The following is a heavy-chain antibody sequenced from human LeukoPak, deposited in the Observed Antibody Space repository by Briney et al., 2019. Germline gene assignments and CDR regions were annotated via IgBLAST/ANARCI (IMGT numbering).Heavy chain of an antibody. CDR2: INQSGSEK. CDR1: GFTFSSYW. J-gene: IGHJ5*02. Sequence: PGGSLRLSCAASGFTFSSYWMSWVRQAPGTGLEWVATINQSGSEKYYADSVKGRFTISRDNAKNSLYLQMNSLGAEDTAVYYCASESAFDPWGQGTLVTVSS. D-gene: IGHD3-3*01. CDR3: ASESAFDP. V-gene: IGHV3-7*01.